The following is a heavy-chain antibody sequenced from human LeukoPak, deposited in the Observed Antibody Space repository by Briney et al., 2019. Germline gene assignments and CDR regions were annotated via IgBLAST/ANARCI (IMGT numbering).Heavy chain of an antibody. CDR1: GFTFTSSA. D-gene: IGHD6-19*01. CDR2: IVVGSGNT. Sequence: ASVKVSCKASGFTFTSSAMQWVRQARGQRLEWIGWIVVGSGNTNYAQKFQERVTITRDMSTSTAYMELSSLRSEDTAVYYCARDPSNSSGRYVFFDYWGQGTLVTVSS. CDR3: ARDPSNSSGRYVFFDY. V-gene: IGHV1-58*02. J-gene: IGHJ4*02.